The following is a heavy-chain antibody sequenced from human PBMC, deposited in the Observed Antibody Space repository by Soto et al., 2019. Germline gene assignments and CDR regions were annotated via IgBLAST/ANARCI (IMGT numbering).Heavy chain of an antibody. D-gene: IGHD3-10*02. V-gene: IGHV4-59*01. CDR2: IYYSGST. CDR3: FQAEDGIRGVRSVSAFLLNRSSDL. Sequence: KGLEWIGYIYYSGSTNYNPSLKSRVTISVDTSKNQFSLKLSSVTAADTAVYFCFQAEDGIRGVRSVSAFLLNRSSDL. J-gene: IGHJ2*01.